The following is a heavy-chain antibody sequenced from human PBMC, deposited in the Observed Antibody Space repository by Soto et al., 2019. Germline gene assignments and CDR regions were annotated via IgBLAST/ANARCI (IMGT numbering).Heavy chain of an antibody. CDR1: DDSSSSYK. CDR2: IDSNGGT. D-gene: IGHD3-10*01. Sequence: SETLSLTCTVSDDSSSSYKWSWIRQPPGRRLEWIGYIDSNGGTSYNPSLQSRVTISIDTSTKQFSLKLSSVTAADTAVYYCVRQGFGRLHGDVDVWGQGTTVTVSS. J-gene: IGHJ6*02. CDR3: VRQGFGRLHGDVDV. V-gene: IGHV4-59*08.